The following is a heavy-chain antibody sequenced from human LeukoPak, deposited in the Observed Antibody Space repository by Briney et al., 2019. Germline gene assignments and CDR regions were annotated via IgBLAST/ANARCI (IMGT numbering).Heavy chain of an antibody. D-gene: IGHD3-9*01. Sequence: PSETLSLTCTVSGYSISSGYYWGWIRQPPGKGLEWIGSIYHSGRTFYNPSLKSRVTISVDTSKNQFSLKLSSVIAADTAVYYCARRWNDILTGYYKGPLIDYWGQGTLVTVSS. CDR1: GYSISSGYY. J-gene: IGHJ4*02. V-gene: IGHV4-38-2*02. CDR2: IYHSGRT. CDR3: ARRWNDILTGYYKGPLIDY.